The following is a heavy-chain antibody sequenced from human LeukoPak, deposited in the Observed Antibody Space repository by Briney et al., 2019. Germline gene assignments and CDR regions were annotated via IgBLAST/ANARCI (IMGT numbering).Heavy chain of an antibody. CDR1: GFTFSSYA. D-gene: IGHD4-17*01. V-gene: IGHV3-23*01. J-gene: IGHJ4*02. Sequence: RGGSLRLSCAASGFTFSSYAMSWVRQAPGEGLEWVSAISGSGGSTNYADSVKGRFTISRDNSNNTLYLQMNSLRAEDAAVYYCAKSRGDYGDFLDYWGQGTLVTVSS. CDR3: AKSRGDYGDFLDY. CDR2: ISGSGGST.